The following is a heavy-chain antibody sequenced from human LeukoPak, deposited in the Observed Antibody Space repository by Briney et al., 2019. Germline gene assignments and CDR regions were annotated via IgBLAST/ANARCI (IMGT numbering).Heavy chain of an antibody. D-gene: IGHD6-6*01. CDR2: INSDGSST. CDR1: GFTFSSYW. Sequence: GGSLRLSCAASGFTFSSYWMHCVRQAPGKGLVWVSRINSDGSSTTSADSAKGRFPFPKNNPKNTPYLQIARPRPEAPPVNYCATGCYTSSPAYWGQGTLVTVSS. V-gene: IGHV3-74*01. CDR3: ATGCYTSSPAY. J-gene: IGHJ4*02.